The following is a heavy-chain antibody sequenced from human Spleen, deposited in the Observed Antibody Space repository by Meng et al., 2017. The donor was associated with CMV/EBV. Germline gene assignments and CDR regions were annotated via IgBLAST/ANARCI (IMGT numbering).Heavy chain of an antibody. CDR1: GYTFTSYG. D-gene: IGHD3-22*01. V-gene: IGHV1-69*05. J-gene: IGHJ3*02. CDR2: IIPIFGTA. Sequence: SVKVSCKASGYTFTSYGISWVRQAPGQGLEWMGGIIPIFGTADYAQKFRGRVTITTDESTTTAYMELSSLRSEDTAVYYCASEPAPSSGYYLGAFDIWGQGTMVTVSS. CDR3: ASEPAPSSGYYLGAFDI.